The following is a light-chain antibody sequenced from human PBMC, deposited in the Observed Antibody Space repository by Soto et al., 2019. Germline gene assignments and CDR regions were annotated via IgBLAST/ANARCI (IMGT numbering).Light chain of an antibody. CDR3: QQYGSAPGT. V-gene: IGKV3-20*01. CDR2: GAS. Sequence: EIVLTQSPSTLSLSPGERATLSCRASKSVSSGYLAWYKQKPGQAPRLLIYGASIRATGIPDRFSGSGSGTDFTLTIGRLEPEDFAVYYCQQYGSAPGTFGQGTKVEIK. J-gene: IGKJ1*01. CDR1: KSVSSGY.